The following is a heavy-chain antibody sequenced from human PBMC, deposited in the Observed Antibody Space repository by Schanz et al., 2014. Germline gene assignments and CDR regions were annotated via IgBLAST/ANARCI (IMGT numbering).Heavy chain of an antibody. CDR1: GGSLSGYY. CDR3: ARHSGYYYYYGMDV. CDR2: IYYSGST. V-gene: IGHV4-34*01. J-gene: IGHJ6*02. Sequence: QVQLQQWGAGLLKPSETLSLSCAVYGGSLSGYYWGWIRQPPGKGLEWIGSIYYSGSTYYNPSLKGRVTLSEDTPKNLFSRKLGSLTAADTAVYYCARHSGYYYYYGMDVWGQGTTVTVSS.